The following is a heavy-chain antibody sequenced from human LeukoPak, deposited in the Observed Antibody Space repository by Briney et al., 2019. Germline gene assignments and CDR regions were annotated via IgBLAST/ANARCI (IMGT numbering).Heavy chain of an antibody. CDR2: ISYDGSNK. V-gene: IGHV3-30-3*01. Sequence: QPGRSLRLSCAASGFTFSSYAMHWVRQAPGKGLEWVAVISYDGSNKYYADSVKGRFTISRDNSKNTLYLQMNSLRAEDTAVYYCARVWFGEPMLPFDYWGQGTTVTVSS. CDR1: GFTFSSYA. J-gene: IGHJ4*03. D-gene: IGHD3-10*01. CDR3: ARVWFGEPMLPFDY.